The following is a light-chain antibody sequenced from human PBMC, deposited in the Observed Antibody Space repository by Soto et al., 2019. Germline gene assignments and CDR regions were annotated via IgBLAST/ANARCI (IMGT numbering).Light chain of an antibody. CDR3: QQYRT. J-gene: IGKJ1*01. CDR2: GAS. V-gene: IGKV3-15*01. Sequence: EILVTQSPATLSVSPGERVPLSCRSSQSVTRDLAWYQQKPGQAPRLLIYGASTRATGIPARFSGSGSATEFTLTISSLQSEDFVIYYCQQYRTCGQGTRVEIK. CDR1: QSVTRD.